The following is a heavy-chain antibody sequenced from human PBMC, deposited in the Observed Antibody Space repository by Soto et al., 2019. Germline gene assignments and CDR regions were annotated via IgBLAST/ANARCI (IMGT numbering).Heavy chain of an antibody. Sequence: GGSLRLSCAASGFPFSNAWINWVRQVPGKGLEWVGRVKSKTDGGSSDYAAPVNGRFAVSRDDSKNIVYLQMNSLKIEDTGVYYCTTDSRTTLPEIRFDYWGHGTQVTVSS. D-gene: IGHD1-26*01. V-gene: IGHV3-15*07. CDR1: GFPFSNAW. CDR3: TTDSRTTLPEIRFDY. CDR2: VKSKTDGGSS. J-gene: IGHJ4*01.